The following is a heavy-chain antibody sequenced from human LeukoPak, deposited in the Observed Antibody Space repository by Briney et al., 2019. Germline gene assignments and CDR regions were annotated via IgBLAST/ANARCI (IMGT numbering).Heavy chain of an antibody. V-gene: IGHV1-69*04. J-gene: IGHJ5*02. Sequence: GASVKVSCKASGGTFSSYAISWVRQAPGQGLEWMGRIIPILGIANYAQKFQGRVTITADKSTSTAYMELSSLRSEDTAVYYCAYCSGGSSYEVGFDPWGQGTLVTVSS. CDR1: GGTFSSYA. CDR2: IIPILGIA. D-gene: IGHD2-15*01. CDR3: AYCSGGSSYEVGFDP.